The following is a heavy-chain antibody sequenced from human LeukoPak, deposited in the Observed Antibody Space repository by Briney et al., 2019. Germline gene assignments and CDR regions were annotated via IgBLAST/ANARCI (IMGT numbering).Heavy chain of an antibody. CDR3: VKVGGSTSQAYYDY. D-gene: IGHD2-2*01. CDR1: GFTFSSYA. J-gene: IGHJ4*02. CDR2: ISSNGGST. V-gene: IGHV3-64D*06. Sequence: GGSLRLSCSASGFTFSSYAMHWVRQAPGKGLEYVSAISSNGGSTYYADSVKGRLTISRDNSKNTLYLQMSSLRAEDTAVYYCVKVGGSTSQAYYDYWGQGTLVTVSS.